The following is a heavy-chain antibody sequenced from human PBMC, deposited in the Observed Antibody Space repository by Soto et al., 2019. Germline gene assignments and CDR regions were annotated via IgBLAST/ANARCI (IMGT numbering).Heavy chain of an antibody. J-gene: IGHJ4*02. D-gene: IGHD2-15*01. CDR1: GFTFSNYN. Sequence: PGGSLRLSCAASGFTFSNYNMNWVRQAPGKGLEWVSSISGSSSYIYYGDSVKGRFTISRDNAKNSLYLQMNSLRAEDTAVYYCAAIVVKTADKVGDFWGQGTVVTVSS. V-gene: IGHV3-21*01. CDR2: ISGSSSYI. CDR3: AAIVVKTADKVGDF.